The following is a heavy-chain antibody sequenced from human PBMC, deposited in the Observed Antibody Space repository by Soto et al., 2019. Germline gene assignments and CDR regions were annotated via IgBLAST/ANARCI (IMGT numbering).Heavy chain of an antibody. CDR3: AKDPYYYYDSSGYYPNWFDP. D-gene: IGHD3-22*01. CDR1: GFTFSSYA. Sequence: GGSLRLSCAASGFTFSSYAMSWVRQAPGKGLEWVSAISGSGGSTYYADSVKGRFTISRDNSKNTLYLQMNSLRAEDTAVYYCAKDPYYYYDSSGYYPNWFDPWGQGTLVTVSS. CDR2: ISGSGGST. V-gene: IGHV3-23*01. J-gene: IGHJ5*02.